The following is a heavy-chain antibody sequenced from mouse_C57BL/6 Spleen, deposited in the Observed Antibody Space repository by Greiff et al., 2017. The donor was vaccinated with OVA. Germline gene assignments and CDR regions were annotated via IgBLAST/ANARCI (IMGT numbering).Heavy chain of an antibody. J-gene: IGHJ2*01. Sequence: VQLQQSGPELVKPGASVKMSCKASGYTFTDYNMHWVKQSHGKSLEWIGYINPNNGGTSYNQKFKGKATLTVNKSSSTAYMELRSLTSEDSAVYYCARSNWGLGNFDYWGQGTTLTVSS. V-gene: IGHV1-22*01. CDR3: ARSNWGLGNFDY. CDR1: GYTFTDYN. CDR2: INPNNGGT. D-gene: IGHD4-1*01.